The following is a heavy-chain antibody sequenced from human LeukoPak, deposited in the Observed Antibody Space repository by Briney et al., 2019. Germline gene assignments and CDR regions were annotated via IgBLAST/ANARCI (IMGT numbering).Heavy chain of an antibody. V-gene: IGHV4-59*08. J-gene: IGHJ4*02. CDR3: ATLHITRTTDY. D-gene: IGHD1-20*01. Sequence: SETLSLTCTVSGGSISSYYWSWIRQPPGKGLEWIGYIYYSGSTNYNPSLKSRVTISVDTSKNQFSLKLSSVTAADTAVYYCATLHITRTTDYWGQGTLVTVSS. CDR2: IYYSGST. CDR1: GGSISSYY.